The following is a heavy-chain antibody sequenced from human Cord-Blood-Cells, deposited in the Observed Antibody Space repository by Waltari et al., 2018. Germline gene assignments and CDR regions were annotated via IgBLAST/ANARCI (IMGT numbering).Heavy chain of an antibody. Sequence: QVQLQQSGPGLVKPSQTLSLTCAISGDSVSSNSAAWNWTRQSPSSGLEWLGRTYYRSKWYNDYAVSVKSRITINPDTSKNQFSLQLNSVTPEDTAVYYCARTEMDCSSTSCYARFGDYWGQGTLVTVSS. CDR3: ARTEMDCSSTSCYARFGDY. V-gene: IGHV6-1*01. CDR2: TYYRSKWYN. D-gene: IGHD2-2*01. CDR1: GDSVSSNSAA. J-gene: IGHJ4*02.